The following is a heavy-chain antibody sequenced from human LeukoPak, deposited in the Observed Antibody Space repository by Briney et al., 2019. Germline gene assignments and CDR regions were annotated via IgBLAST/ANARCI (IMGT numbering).Heavy chain of an antibody. CDR1: GFTVSSNY. J-gene: IGHJ4*02. V-gene: IGHV3-66*01. D-gene: IGHD3-10*01. CDR3: ARVNYYGSGSSSAYYFDY. Sequence: GGSLRLSCAASGFTVSSNYMSWVRQAPGKGLEWVSVIYSGDSTYYADSVKGRFTISRDNSKNTLYLQMNSLRAEDTAVYYCARVNYYGSGSSSAYYFDYWGQGTLVTVSS. CDR2: IYSGDST.